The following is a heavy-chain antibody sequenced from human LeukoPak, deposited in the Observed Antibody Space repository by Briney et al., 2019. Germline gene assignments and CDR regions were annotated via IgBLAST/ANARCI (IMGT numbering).Heavy chain of an antibody. J-gene: IGHJ6*02. D-gene: IGHD3-3*01. CDR2: SRNKANSYIT. Sequence: GGYLRLSCAASGFTFSDHYMDWVRQAPGKGREWGGRSRNKANSYITEYAASVEGRFTISRDDSKNSLYLQMNSLKTEDTALYYCTRDVMITIFGVVTRPSGMDVWGQGTTVTVSS. V-gene: IGHV3-72*01. CDR3: TRDVMITIFGVVTRPSGMDV. CDR1: GFTFSDHY.